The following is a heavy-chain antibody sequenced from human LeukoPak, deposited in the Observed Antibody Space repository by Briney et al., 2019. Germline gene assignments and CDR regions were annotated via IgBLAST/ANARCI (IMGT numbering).Heavy chain of an antibody. Sequence: GGSLRLSCAASGFXFSSYAINWVRQAPGKGLEWVSAISGSGGATYYADSVKGRYTMSRGNSKNTLYLQMNSLRAVDTAVYYCAKGAYYHGSGRYFDYWGQGTRVTVSS. CDR3: AKGAYYHGSGRYFDY. J-gene: IGHJ4*02. CDR1: GFXFSSYA. CDR2: ISGSGGAT. D-gene: IGHD3-10*01. V-gene: IGHV3-23*01.